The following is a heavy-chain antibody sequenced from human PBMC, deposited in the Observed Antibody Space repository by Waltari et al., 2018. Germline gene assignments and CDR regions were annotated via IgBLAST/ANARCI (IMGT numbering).Heavy chain of an antibody. D-gene: IGHD3-10*01. V-gene: IGHV1-2*06. Sequence: QVQLVQSGAEVKKPGASVKVSCKASGYTFTGYYMPWVRQAPGQGLEWMGRINPNSGGTNYAQKFQGRVTMTRDTSISTAYMELSRLRSDDTAVYYCARVSMVQGNAFDIWGQGTMVTVSS. CDR3: ARVSMVQGNAFDI. J-gene: IGHJ3*02. CDR1: GYTFTGYY. CDR2: INPNSGGT.